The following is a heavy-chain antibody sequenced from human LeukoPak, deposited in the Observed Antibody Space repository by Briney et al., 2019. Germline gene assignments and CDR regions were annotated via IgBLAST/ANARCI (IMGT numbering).Heavy chain of an antibody. J-gene: IGHJ6*03. V-gene: IGHV3-7*01. CDR1: GFTFSSYW. Sequence: GGSLRLSCAASGFTFSSYWMSWVRQAPGKGLEWVANRKQDGSEKYYVDSGKGRFTISRDNAKNSVYLQMNSLRAEDTAVYYCVRGYYYHYMDVWGKGTTVTVSS. CDR2: RKQDGSEK. CDR3: VRGYYYHYMDV.